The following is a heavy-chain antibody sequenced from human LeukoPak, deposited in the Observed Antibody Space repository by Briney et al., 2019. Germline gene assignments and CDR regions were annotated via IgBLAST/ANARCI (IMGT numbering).Heavy chain of an antibody. V-gene: IGHV3-7*01. CDR1: GFTFTNYW. CDR2: IKGDGSEI. D-gene: IGHD2-15*01. CDR3: ARDGSSFDY. J-gene: IGHJ4*02. Sequence: GGSLRLSCAASGFTFTNYWMSWVRQAPGKGLEWVANIKGDGSEIYYVDSVKGRFSISRDNAKNSLYLQMNSLRAEDTAVYYCARDGSSFDYWGKGALVTVSS.